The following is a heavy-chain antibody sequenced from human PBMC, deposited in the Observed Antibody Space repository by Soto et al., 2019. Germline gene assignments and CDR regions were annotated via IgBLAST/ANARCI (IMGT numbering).Heavy chain of an antibody. CDR2: ISKSDYT. D-gene: IGHD2-2*01. J-gene: IGHJ4*02. V-gene: IGHV3-21*01. CDR1: GFAFSNYG. Sequence: GGSLRLSCTVSGFAFSNYGINWVRQTPGKGLEWVSSISKSDYTYYSDSVKGRFTISRDNAKNSVSLQMNTLRVEDTAVYYCAREDSIVIPAVSDFWGQGTLVTVSS. CDR3: AREDSIVIPAVSDF.